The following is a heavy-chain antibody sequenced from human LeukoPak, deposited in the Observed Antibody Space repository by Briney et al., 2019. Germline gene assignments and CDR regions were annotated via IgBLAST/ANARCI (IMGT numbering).Heavy chain of an antibody. CDR1: GASNCSNHY. CDR3: ARYQEEDGYNAKTIDY. V-gene: IGHV4-39*01. CDR2: IHYRINT. J-gene: IGHJ4*02. D-gene: IGHD5-24*01. Sequence: SETLSLNCSVSGASNCSNHYWGWIRQPPGVGLEWIGTIHYRINTCYNQSLKSRLTISIDTSKNQFSLRLSSVTAADTAVYYCARYQEEDGYNAKTIDYWGQGTLVTVSS.